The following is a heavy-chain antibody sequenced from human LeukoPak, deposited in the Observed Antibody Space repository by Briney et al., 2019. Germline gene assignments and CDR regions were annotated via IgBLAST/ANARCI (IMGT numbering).Heavy chain of an antibody. J-gene: IGHJ5*02. Sequence: SETLSLTCAVYGGSFSDYYWSWIRQPPGKGLEWIGEINHSGSTYYNPSLKSRVTISVDTSKNQFSLKLSSVTAADTAVYYCARDGPVGRTIFGVVIRSFGWFDPWGQGTLVTVSS. D-gene: IGHD3-3*01. CDR2: INHSGST. V-gene: IGHV4-34*01. CDR3: ARDGPVGRTIFGVVIRSFGWFDP. CDR1: GGSFSDYY.